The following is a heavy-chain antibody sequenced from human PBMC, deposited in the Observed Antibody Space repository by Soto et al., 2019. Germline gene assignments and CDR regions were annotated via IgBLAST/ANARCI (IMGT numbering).Heavy chain of an antibody. V-gene: IGHV4-61*01. J-gene: IGHJ6*02. CDR2: IYYSGST. Sequence: PSETLSLTCTVSGGSVSSGSYYWSWIRQPPGKGLEWIGYIYYSGSTNYNPSLKSRVTISVDTSKNQFSLKLSSVTAADTAVYYCARGLAPRITMIVDYYYYYYGMDVWGQGTTVTVSS. CDR3: ARGLAPRITMIVDYYYYYYGMDV. D-gene: IGHD3-22*01. CDR1: GGSVSSGSYY.